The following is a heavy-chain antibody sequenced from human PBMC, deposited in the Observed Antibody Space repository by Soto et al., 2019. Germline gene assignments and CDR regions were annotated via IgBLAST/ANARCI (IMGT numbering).Heavy chain of an antibody. CDR1: GFTFSSYA. CDR2: ISGSGGST. D-gene: IGHD3-22*01. CDR3: AKTPRNLNYYDSSGYFDY. V-gene: IGHV3-23*01. Sequence: GGSLRLSCAASGFTFSSYAMSWVRQAPGKGLEWVSAISGSGGSTYYAGSAKGRFAISRDNSKNTLYLQMNSLRAEDTAVYYCAKTPRNLNYYDSSGYFDYWGQGTLVTVSS. J-gene: IGHJ4*02.